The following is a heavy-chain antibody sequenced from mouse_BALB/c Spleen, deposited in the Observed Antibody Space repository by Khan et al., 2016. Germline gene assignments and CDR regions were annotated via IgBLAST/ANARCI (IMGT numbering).Heavy chain of an antibody. CDR3: ASRTLTPQYCEV. J-gene: IGHJ1*01. V-gene: IGHV14-3*02. CDR2: IDPTNGNT. Sequence: VQLQQSGAELVKPGASVKLSCTASGFNIKDTYMHWVKQRPEQGLEWIGKIDPTNGNTNYDPKFQGKATITADTSSNTAYLQLSSLPSADTAAYYVASRTLTPQYCEVWGAGTTVTVSS. CDR1: GFNIKDTY.